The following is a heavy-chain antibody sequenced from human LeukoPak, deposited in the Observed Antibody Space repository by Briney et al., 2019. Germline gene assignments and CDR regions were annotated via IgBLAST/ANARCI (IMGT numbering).Heavy chain of an antibody. V-gene: IGHV3-23*01. CDR3: ARDRSGEYSYGSFDY. D-gene: IGHD5-18*01. CDR1: GFTFSTYA. Sequence: GGSLRLSCAASGFTFSTYAMSWVRQAPGRGLDWVSSISGSGGTTYYADSVKGRFTLARDNSKNTLYLQMSSLRADDTAVYSCARDRSGEYSYGSFDYWGQGTLVTVSS. CDR2: ISGSGGTT. J-gene: IGHJ4*02.